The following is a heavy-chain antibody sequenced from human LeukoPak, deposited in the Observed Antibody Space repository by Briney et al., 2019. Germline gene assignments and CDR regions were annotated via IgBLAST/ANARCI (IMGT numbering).Heavy chain of an antibody. J-gene: IGHJ5*02. Sequence: GGSLRLSCAASGFPFSDYSLNWVRQAPGKGLEWVSSISRSGSYIYYADSVKGRFTISRDDAKKSLYLQMNGLRAEDTAVYYCARDRDFGVGNWFEPWGQGTLVTVSS. D-gene: IGHD3-3*01. CDR3: ARDRDFGVGNWFEP. CDR2: ISRSGSYI. CDR1: GFPFSDYS. V-gene: IGHV3-21*01.